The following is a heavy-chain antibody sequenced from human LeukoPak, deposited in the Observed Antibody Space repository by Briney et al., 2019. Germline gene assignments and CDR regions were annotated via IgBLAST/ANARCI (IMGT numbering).Heavy chain of an antibody. CDR1: GGSISGYY. CDR3: ARDRIGSSNWFDP. CDR2: INHSGST. D-gene: IGHD2-15*01. Sequence: SETLSLTCTVSGGSISGYYWSWIRQPPGKGLEWIGEINHSGSTNYNPSLKSRVTISVDTSKNQFSLKLSSVTAADTAVYYCARDRIGSSNWFDPWGQGTLVTVSS. J-gene: IGHJ5*02. V-gene: IGHV4-34*01.